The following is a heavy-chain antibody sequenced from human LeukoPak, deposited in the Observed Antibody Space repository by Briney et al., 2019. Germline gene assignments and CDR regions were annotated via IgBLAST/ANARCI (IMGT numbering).Heavy chain of an antibody. V-gene: IGHV3-7*05. Sequence: GGSLRLSCAASGFTFSSYWMSWVRQAPGKGLEWVANIKQDGSEKYYVDSVKGRFTISRDNAKNSLYLQMNSLRAEDTAVYYCARDRAVVVVPAAIGYWGQGTLVTVFS. D-gene: IGHD2-2*01. CDR2: IKQDGSEK. J-gene: IGHJ4*02. CDR3: ARDRAVVVVPAAIGY. CDR1: GFTFSSYW.